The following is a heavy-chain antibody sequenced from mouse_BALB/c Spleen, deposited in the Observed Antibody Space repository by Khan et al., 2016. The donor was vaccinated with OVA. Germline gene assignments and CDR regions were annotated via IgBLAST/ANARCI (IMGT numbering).Heavy chain of an antibody. CDR2: ISSGGDYT. J-gene: IGHJ3*01. V-gene: IGHV5-6*01. CDR3: ASHLTGSFAY. D-gene: IGHD4-1*01. CDR1: GFSFSSYS. Sequence: EVQLQESGGDLVRPGGSLKLSCAASGFSFSSYSMSWVRQTPDKRLEWVATISSGGDYTYYPDSVKGRFTISRDNAKNTLYLRMSSLKSEDTAIYYCASHLTGSFAYWGQGTLVTVSA.